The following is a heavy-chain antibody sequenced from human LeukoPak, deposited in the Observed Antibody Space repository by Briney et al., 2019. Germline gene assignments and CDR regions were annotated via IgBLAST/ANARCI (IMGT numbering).Heavy chain of an antibody. Sequence: SETLSLTCTVSGGSISSYYWSWIRQPPGKGLEWIGYIYYSGSTNYNPSLKSRVTISVDTSKNQFSLKLSSVTAADTAVYYCARGFPALDYSSYYYYGMDVWGQGTTVTVSS. CDR2: IYYSGST. D-gene: IGHD4-11*01. V-gene: IGHV4-59*12. CDR3: ARGFPALDYSSYYYYGMDV. J-gene: IGHJ6*02. CDR1: GGSISSYY.